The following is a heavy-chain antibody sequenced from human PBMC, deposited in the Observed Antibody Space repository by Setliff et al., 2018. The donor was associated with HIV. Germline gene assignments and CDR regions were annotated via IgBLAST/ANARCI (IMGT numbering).Heavy chain of an antibody. CDR3: ATVKYFDWLLST. CDR2: VDPEDGET. D-gene: IGHD3-9*01. J-gene: IGHJ4*02. Sequence: RASVKVSCKASGYTFTDYYMHWVQQAPGKGLEWMGRVDPEDGETIYAEKFRGRVTITADTSADTAYMELSSLRSEDTAVYYCATVKYFDWLLSTWGQGTLVTV. V-gene: IGHV1-69-2*01. CDR1: GYTFTDYY.